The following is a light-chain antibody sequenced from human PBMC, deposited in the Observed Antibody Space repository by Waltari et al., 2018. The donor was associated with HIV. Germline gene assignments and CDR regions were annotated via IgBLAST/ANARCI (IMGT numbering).Light chain of an antibody. CDR3: QQYNGSWT. CDR2: ATS. Sequence: EIVMTQSPVTLSVSPGESATLSCRASQNIGNKIVWYQRRPGQSPRLVIFATSVRATGIPTRFSGSGSGTDFALTITTLQPEDYGMYYCQQYNGSWTFGRGTRVE. V-gene: IGKV3D-15*03. CDR1: QNIGNK. J-gene: IGKJ1*01.